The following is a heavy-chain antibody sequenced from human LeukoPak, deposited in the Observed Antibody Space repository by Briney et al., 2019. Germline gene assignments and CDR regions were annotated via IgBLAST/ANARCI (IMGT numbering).Heavy chain of an antibody. CDR1: GYSISSGYS. CDR2: IYHSGGT. CDR3: ARGVVRXRYCSSTSCLRHNYFDX. J-gene: IGHJ4*02. V-gene: IGHV4-38-2*02. Sequence: PSETLSLTCTVSGYSISSGYSWGWIRQPPGKGLEWIGTIYHSGGTCYSPSLKSRVTISVDTSKNQFSLKLSSVTAADTAVYYCARGVVRXRYCSSTSCLRHNYFDXXGQGTLVTV. D-gene: IGHD2-2*01.